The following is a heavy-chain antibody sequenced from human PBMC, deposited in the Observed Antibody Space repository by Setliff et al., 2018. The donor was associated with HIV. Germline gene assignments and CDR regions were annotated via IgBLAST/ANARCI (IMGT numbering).Heavy chain of an antibody. J-gene: IGHJ4*02. CDR1: GFIFSNSD. V-gene: IGHV3-30*02. CDR3: ASARIPTGGTSTSFDF. Sequence: GSLRLSCAASGFIFSNSDMHWVRQAPGKGLEWVAFIRYGSSEKYYGDSVKGRFTISRDNSKNTLYLQLNSLRPDDTGVYYCASARIPTGGTSTSFDFWGQGALVTVSS. D-gene: IGHD1-1*01. CDR2: IRYGSSEK.